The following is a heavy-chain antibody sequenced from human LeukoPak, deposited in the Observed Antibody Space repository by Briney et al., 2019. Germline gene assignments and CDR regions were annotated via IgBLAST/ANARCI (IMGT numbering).Heavy chain of an antibody. CDR1: GGSISSYY. CDR2: IYYSGST. J-gene: IGHJ6*04. V-gene: IGHV4-59*01. D-gene: IGHD2-2*01. Sequence: SETLSLTCTVSGGSISSYYWSWIRQPPGKGLEWVGYIYYSGSTKYNPSLKSRVTISVDTSKNQFSLKLSSVTAADTAVYYCARVGPGYCSSTSCSTHQYYYYGMDVWGKGTTVTVSS. CDR3: ARVGPGYCSSTSCSTHQYYYYGMDV.